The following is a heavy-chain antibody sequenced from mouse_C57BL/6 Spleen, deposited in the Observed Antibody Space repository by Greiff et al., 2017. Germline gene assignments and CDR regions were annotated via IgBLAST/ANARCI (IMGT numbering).Heavy chain of an antibody. D-gene: IGHD1-1*01. V-gene: IGHV5-6*01. CDR2: ISSGGSYT. Sequence: EVQGVESGGDLVKPGGSLKLSCAASGFTFSSYGMSWVRQTPDKRLEWVATISSGGSYTYYPDSVKGRFTISRDNAKNTLYLQMSSLKSEDTAMYYCATLRDYWGQGTTLTVSS. J-gene: IGHJ2*01. CDR1: GFTFSSYG. CDR3: ATLRDY.